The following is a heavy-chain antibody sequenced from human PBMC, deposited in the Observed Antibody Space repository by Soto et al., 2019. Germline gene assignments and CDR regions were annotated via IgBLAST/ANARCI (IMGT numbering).Heavy chain of an antibody. CDR2: IYYSGST. J-gene: IGHJ4*02. Sequence: KPWETLSLTCTVTGDSISSRSYYWGWIRQPPGKGLEWIGSIYYSGSTYNNPSLRSRVSMSIDTSKDQFSLTLKSVTAADTALYFCARQRTSVVTQAYFDGWGPGSRVTFSS. CDR3: ARQRTSVVTQAYFDG. D-gene: IGHD2-21*02. CDR1: GDSISSRSYY. V-gene: IGHV4-39*01.